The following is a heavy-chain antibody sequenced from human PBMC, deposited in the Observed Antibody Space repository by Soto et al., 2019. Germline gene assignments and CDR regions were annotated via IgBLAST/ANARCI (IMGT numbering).Heavy chain of an antibody. J-gene: IGHJ4*02. CDR3: ARDFEY. CDR2: IWFDGSTK. V-gene: IGHV3-33*01. Sequence: SGGSLRLSCAASGFTLSTYGIHWVRQVPGKGLDWVAVIWFDGSTKYYADSVKGRFTISRDNSKNTLYLQLNSLRPEDTAVYYCARDFEYWGQGTLVTVSS. CDR1: GFTLSTYG.